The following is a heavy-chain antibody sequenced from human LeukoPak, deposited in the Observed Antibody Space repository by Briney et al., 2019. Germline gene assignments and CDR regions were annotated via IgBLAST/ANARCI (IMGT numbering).Heavy chain of an antibody. V-gene: IGHV1-69*13. D-gene: IGHD6-6*01. CDR3: AIEYSSSVGPYGMDV. CDR2: IIPIFGTA. J-gene: IGHJ6*02. Sequence: AASVKVSCKASGGTFSSYAISWVRQAPGQGLEWMGGIIPIFGTANYAQKFQGRVTITADESTSTAYMELSSLRSEDTAVYYCAIEYSSSVGPYGMDVWGQGTTVTVSS. CDR1: GGTFSSYA.